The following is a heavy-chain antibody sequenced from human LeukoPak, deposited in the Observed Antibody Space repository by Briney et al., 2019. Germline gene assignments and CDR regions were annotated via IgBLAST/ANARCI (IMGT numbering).Heavy chain of an antibody. Sequence: GGSLRLSCVASGFTFSNYWMNWVRQAPGKGLEWVANIKEDGSEEYYLDSVKGRFTISRDNAKSSLYLQMNSLRAEDTAVYYCAKEESRYSSGRFDYWGQGTLVTVSP. D-gene: IGHD6-19*01. CDR2: IKEDGSEE. CDR3: AKEESRYSSGRFDY. J-gene: IGHJ4*02. CDR1: GFTFSNYW. V-gene: IGHV3-7*03.